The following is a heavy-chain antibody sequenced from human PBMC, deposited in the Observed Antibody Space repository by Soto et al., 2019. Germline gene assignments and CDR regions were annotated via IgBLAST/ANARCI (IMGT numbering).Heavy chain of an antibody. V-gene: IGHV4-4*07. J-gene: IGHJ6*02. D-gene: IGHD6-19*01. CDR1: DDSIGFYS. Sequence: ETLSLTCTVSDDSIGFYSWSWIRQPAGKGLEWIGRFHTSGSTNYNPSLKSRVTMSVDTSKKQFSLKLTSVTAADTAVYYCARDRGYSSGWYLDVWGQGTPVTVSS. CDR2: FHTSGST. CDR3: ARDRGYSSGWYLDV.